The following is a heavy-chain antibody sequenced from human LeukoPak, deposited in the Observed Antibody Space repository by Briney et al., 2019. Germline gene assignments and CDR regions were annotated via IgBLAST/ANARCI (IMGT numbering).Heavy chain of an antibody. Sequence: SETLSLTCTVSGYSISSGYYWGWIRQPPGKGLEWIGSIYHSGSTYYNPSLKSRVTISVDTSKNQFSLELSSVTAADTAVYYCASTIAARNWFDPWGQGTLVSVSS. J-gene: IGHJ5*02. CDR3: ASTIAARNWFDP. D-gene: IGHD6-13*01. CDR2: IYHSGST. CDR1: GYSISSGYY. V-gene: IGHV4-38-2*02.